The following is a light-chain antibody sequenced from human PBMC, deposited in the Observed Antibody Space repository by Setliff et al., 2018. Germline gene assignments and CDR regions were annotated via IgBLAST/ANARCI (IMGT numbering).Light chain of an antibody. CDR3: ATWDSGLSIEV. CDR2: GNY. CDR1: SPNLEKNH. V-gene: IGLV1-51*01. Sequence: QSVLTQPPSVSAAPGQKVTISCSGGSPNLEKNHVSWYQQFPGTAPKLLIYGNYERPSGIPDRFSASNSGTSATLDITGLQAGDEADYYCATWDSGLSIEVFGSGTKVTVL. J-gene: IGLJ1*01.